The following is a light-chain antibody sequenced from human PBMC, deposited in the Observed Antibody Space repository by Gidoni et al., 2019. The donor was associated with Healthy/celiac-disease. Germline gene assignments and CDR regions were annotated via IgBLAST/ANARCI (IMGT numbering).Light chain of an antibody. J-gene: IGKJ1*01. CDR2: AAY. Sequence: DIQMTQSPSSLSASVGDRVTITCRASQSISSTLNWYQQKPGKDPKLLIYAAYSLQSGVPSRFSGSGSGTDFTLTISSLQPEDFATYYCQQSYSTPWTFGQGTKVEIK. CDR1: QSISST. CDR3: QQSYSTPWT. V-gene: IGKV1-39*01.